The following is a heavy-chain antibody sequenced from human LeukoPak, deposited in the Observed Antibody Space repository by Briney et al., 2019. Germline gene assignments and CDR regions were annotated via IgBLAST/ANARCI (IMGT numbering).Heavy chain of an antibody. CDR2: ITWNSDAI. CDR1: GFTFDHYA. J-gene: IGHJ4*02. Sequence: PGGSLRLSCAASGFTFDHYAMHWVRQAPGKGLEWVSGITWNSDAIGYADSVKGRFTISRDNAKNSLYLQMQSLRPEDTAFYYCATNPPGIAVAGNGNFDNWGQGTLVTVSS. CDR3: ATNPPGIAVAGNGNFDN. V-gene: IGHV3-9*01. D-gene: IGHD6-19*01.